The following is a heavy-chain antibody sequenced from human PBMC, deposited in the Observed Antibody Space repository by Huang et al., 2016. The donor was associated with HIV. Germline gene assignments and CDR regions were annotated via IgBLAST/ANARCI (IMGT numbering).Heavy chain of an antibody. Sequence: QVQLVESGGGVVQPGTSLRLSCAASGFIFSNFGMHWVRQAPGKGREGGAVMSYDGRRDRYSDAVKGRFTISRDNDKNTLSLEMNRLRHEDTAVYYCAKESRWFSDFDQWGQGTLVTVSS. D-gene: IGHD2-15*01. CDR1: GFIFSNFG. V-gene: IGHV3-30*18. CDR3: AKESRWFSDFDQ. J-gene: IGHJ5*02. CDR2: MSYDGRRD.